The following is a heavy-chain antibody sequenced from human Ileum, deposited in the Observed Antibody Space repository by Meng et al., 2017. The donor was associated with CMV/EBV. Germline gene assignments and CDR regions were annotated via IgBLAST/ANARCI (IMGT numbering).Heavy chain of an antibody. CDR3: ARGPGGFGDFNFDY. CDR2: IYHGGST. J-gene: IGHJ4*02. V-gene: IGHV4-4*07. Sequence: QVHLHIAAPALVTPSDTLALPCTVSGHSITSFYWSWIRQPAVKALEWIGPIYHGGSTNYHPSLKSRVTLSVDTSKNQFSMRLTSVTAADTAVYYCARGPGGFGDFNFDYWGQGTLVTVSS. D-gene: IGHD3-16*01. CDR1: GHSITSFY.